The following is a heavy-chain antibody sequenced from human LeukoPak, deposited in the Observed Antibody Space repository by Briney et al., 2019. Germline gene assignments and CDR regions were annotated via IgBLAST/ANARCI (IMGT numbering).Heavy chain of an antibody. J-gene: IGHJ5*02. CDR1: GGSFSGYY. CDR3: ARSITMIVVVIRYNWFDP. D-gene: IGHD3-22*01. V-gene: IGHV4-34*01. CDR2: INHSEST. Sequence: SETLSLTCAVYGGSFSGYYWSWIRQPPGKGLEWIGEINHSESTNYNPSLKSRVTISVDTSKNQFSLKLSSVTAADTAVYYCARSITMIVVVIRYNWFDPWGQGTLVTVSS.